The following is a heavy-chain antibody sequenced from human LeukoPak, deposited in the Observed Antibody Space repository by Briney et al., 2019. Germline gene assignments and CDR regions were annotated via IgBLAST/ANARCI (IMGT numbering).Heavy chain of an antibody. V-gene: IGHV3-23*01. CDR1: GFTFSSYA. CDR3: AKDYSRSDDSGTEKDLPFDY. Sequence: GGSLRLSCAASGFTFSSYAMSWVRQAPGKGLEGVSTISYSGGSTFYADSVKGRFTISRDNSKNTLYVQMNSLRAEDTAVYYCAKDYSRSDDSGTEKDLPFDYWGQGTLVTVSS. D-gene: IGHD3-10*01. J-gene: IGHJ4*02. CDR2: ISYSGGST.